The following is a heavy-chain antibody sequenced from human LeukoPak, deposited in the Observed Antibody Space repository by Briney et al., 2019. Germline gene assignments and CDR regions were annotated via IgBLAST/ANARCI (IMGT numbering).Heavy chain of an antibody. V-gene: IGHV4-61*02. J-gene: IGHJ4*02. CDR1: GGSISSGSYY. Sequence: SQTLSLTCTVSGGSISSGSYYWSWIRQPAGKGLEWIGRIYTSGSTNYNPSLKSRVTISVDTSKNQFSLKLSSVTAADTAVYYCARGWKYCSGGSCYSNYYFDYWGQGTLVTVSS. CDR2: IYTSGST. D-gene: IGHD2-15*01. CDR3: ARGWKYCSGGSCYSNYYFDY.